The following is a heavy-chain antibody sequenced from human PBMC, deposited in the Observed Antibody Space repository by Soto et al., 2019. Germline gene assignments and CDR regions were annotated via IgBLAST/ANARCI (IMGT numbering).Heavy chain of an antibody. J-gene: IGHJ6*02. D-gene: IGHD6-25*01. CDR2: IWPDGSNR. CDR3: ARAAWYYYGMDV. V-gene: IGHV3-33*01. CDR1: GFIFNTYG. Sequence: GGSLRLSCAASGFIFNTYGMHWVRQAPGKGLEWVAVIWPDGSNRYYADSVSGQFTISRDNSKNTLFLQMNSLSAEDTAVYYCARAAWYYYGMDVWGQGATVTVSS.